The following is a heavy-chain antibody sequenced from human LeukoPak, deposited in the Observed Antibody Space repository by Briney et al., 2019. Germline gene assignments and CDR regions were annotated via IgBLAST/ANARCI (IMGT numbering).Heavy chain of an antibody. CDR2: ISSSGSTI. CDR3: ARLEYYYVSGNYYKLFDY. J-gene: IGHJ4*02. CDR1: GFTFSSYN. Sequence: GGSLRLSCAASGFTFSSYNMNWVRQAPGKGLEWVSDISSSGSTIYFADSVKGRFTISRDNAKNSLYLQMNSLRDEDTAVYYCARLEYYYVSGNYYKLFDYWGQGALVTVCS. V-gene: IGHV3-48*02. D-gene: IGHD3-10*01.